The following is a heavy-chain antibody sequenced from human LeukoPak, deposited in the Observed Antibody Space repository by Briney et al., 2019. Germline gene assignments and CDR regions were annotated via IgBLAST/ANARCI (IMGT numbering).Heavy chain of an antibody. Sequence: GGALQISCQGSGYIFTSYWIGWVRQVPGKGLEWMGIIYPGDSDTRYSPSFQGQVTISADKSISTAYLQWSSLKASDTAMYYCARLRGGDFYFQHWGQGTLVTVSS. CDR1: GYIFTSYW. CDR2: IYPGDSDT. D-gene: IGHD2-21*02. J-gene: IGHJ1*01. V-gene: IGHV5-51*01. CDR3: ARLRGGDFYFQH.